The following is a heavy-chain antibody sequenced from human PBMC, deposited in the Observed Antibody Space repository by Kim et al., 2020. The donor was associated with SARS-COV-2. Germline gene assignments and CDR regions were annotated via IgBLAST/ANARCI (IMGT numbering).Heavy chain of an antibody. CDR1: GFTFSNYW. D-gene: IGHD5-12*01. Sequence: GGSLRLSCAASGFTFSNYWMSWVRQPPGKGLEWVANTRKDGSEEYYVDSVKGRFTISRDNGENSLFLQMNSLRVEDTAVYYCARGDGYNYFALDYWGQGTLVTVSS. CDR3: ARGDGYNYFALDY. V-gene: IGHV3-7*01. CDR2: TRKDGSEE. J-gene: IGHJ4*02.